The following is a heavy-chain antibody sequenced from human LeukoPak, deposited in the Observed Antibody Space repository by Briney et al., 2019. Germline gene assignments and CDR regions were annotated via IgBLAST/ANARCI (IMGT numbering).Heavy chain of an antibody. CDR2: IYYSGST. CDR3: ARLPVGATRSAFDY. Sequence: SETLSLTCTVSGGSISSSSYYWGWIRQPPGKGLEWIGSIYYSGSTYYNPSLKSRVTISVDTSKNQFSLKLSSVTAADTAVYYCARLPVGATRSAFDYWGQGTLVTVSS. V-gene: IGHV4-39*01. J-gene: IGHJ4*02. D-gene: IGHD1-26*01. CDR1: GGSISSSSYY.